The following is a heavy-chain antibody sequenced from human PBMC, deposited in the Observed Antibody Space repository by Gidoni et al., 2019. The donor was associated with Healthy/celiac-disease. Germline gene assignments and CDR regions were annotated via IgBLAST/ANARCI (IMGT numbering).Heavy chain of an antibody. CDR3: ASGLWFGATPTDY. J-gene: IGHJ4*02. CDR2: ISSSSSTI. D-gene: IGHD3-10*01. CDR1: VFTFSSYS. V-gene: IGHV3-48*04. Sequence: EVQLVESGGGLVQPGGSLRLSCAASVFTFSSYSMNWVRQAPGQGLGWVSYISSSSSTIYYADSVKGRFTISRDNAKNSLYLQMNSLRAEDTAVYYCASGLWFGATPTDYWGQGTLVTVSS.